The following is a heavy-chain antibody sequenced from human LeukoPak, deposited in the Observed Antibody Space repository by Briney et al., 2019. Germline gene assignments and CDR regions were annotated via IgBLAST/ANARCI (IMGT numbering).Heavy chain of an antibody. D-gene: IGHD3-10*01. CDR1: GFSLSDYY. CDR2: ISDDGTSI. J-gene: IGHJ5*02. Sequence: PGGSLRLSCAASGFSLSDYYMSWNRQAPGKGLEWIAYISDDGTSIQYSDSVRGRFTISRDNANYSLYLQMNSLRADDTAVYYCARTRGLGPGGFFDLWGQGTLVPVSS. CDR3: ARTRGLGPGGFFDL. V-gene: IGHV3-11*01.